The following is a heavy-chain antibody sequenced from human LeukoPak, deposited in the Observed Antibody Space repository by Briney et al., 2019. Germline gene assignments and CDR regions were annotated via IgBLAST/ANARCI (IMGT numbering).Heavy chain of an antibody. CDR2: IIPIFGTA. J-gene: IGHJ4*02. V-gene: IGHV1-69*13. D-gene: IGHD3-10*01. CDR1: GGTFSSYA. CDR3: ARVFLRRGSDFDY. Sequence: GASVKVSCKASGGTFSSYAISWVRQAPGQGLEWMGGIIPIFGTANYAQKFQGRVTITADESTSTAYMELSRLRPDDTAVYYCARVFLRRGSDFDYWGQGTLVTVSS.